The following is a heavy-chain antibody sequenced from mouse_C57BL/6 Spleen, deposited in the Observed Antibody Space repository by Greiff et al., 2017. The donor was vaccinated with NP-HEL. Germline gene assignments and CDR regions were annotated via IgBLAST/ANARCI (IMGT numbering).Heavy chain of an antibody. J-gene: IGHJ4*01. V-gene: IGHV1-53*01. Sequence: QVQLQQPGTELVKPGASVKLSCKASGYTFTSYWMHWVKQSPGQGLEWIGNINPSNGGTNYNEKFKTKATLTVDNSSSTAYMQLSSRTSEDSAVYYCARDDYYAMDYWGQGTSVTVSS. CDR3: ARDDYYAMDY. CDR1: GYTFTSYW. CDR2: INPSNGGT.